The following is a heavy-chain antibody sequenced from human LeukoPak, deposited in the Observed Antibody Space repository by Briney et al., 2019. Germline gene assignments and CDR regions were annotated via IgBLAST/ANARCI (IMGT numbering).Heavy chain of an antibody. D-gene: IGHD6-19*01. CDR3: ARDRYSSGQDY. CDR2: INHSGST. J-gene: IGHJ4*02. V-gene: IGHV4-34*01. CDR1: GGSFSGYY. Sequence: SETLSLTCAVYGGSFSGYYWSWIRQPPGKGLEWIGEINHSGSTNYNPSLKSRVTISVDTSKNQFSLKLSSVTAADTAVYYCARDRYSSGQDYWGQGTLVTVSS.